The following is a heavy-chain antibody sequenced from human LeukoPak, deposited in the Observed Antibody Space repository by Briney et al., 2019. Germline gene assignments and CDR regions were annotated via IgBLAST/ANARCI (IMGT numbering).Heavy chain of an antibody. D-gene: IGHD4-17*01. Sequence: SETLSLTCTVSGGSISSYYWSWIRQPAGKGLEWIGRIYTSGSTNYNPSLKSRVTMSVDPSKNQFSLKLSSVTAADPAVYYCARDTAVTVRSWFDPWGQGTLVTVSS. CDR3: ARDTAVTVRSWFDP. J-gene: IGHJ5*02. CDR1: GGSISSYY. CDR2: IYTSGST. V-gene: IGHV4-4*07.